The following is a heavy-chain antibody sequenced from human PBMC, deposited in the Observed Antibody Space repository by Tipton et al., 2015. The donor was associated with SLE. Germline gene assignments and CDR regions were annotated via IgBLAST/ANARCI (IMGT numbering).Heavy chain of an antibody. J-gene: IGHJ4*02. CDR3: ARVRVDTAMGVFDF. Sequence: QSGAEAKKPGASVKVSCKASGYTFTSYGISWVRQAPGQGLEWMGWISTYNGNTNYAQKLQGRVTMTSDTSTSTAYMELRSLRSDDTAIYYCARVRVDTAMGVFDFWGQGTLVTVSS. CDR1: GYTFTSYG. D-gene: IGHD5-18*01. V-gene: IGHV1-18*01. CDR2: ISTYNGNT.